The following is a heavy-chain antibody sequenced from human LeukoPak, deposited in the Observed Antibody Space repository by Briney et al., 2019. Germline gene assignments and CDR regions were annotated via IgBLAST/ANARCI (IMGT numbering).Heavy chain of an antibody. V-gene: IGHV5-51*01. D-gene: IGHD2-2*01. Sequence: GKSLKISCKGSGYSFTSYWIGWVRQMPGKGLEWMGIIYPGDSDTRYSPSFQGQVTISADKSISTAYLQWSSLKASDTAMYYSASSTHRDYYYMDVWGKGTTVTVSS. CDR1: GYSFTSYW. J-gene: IGHJ6*03. CDR3: ASSTHRDYYYMDV. CDR2: IYPGDSDT.